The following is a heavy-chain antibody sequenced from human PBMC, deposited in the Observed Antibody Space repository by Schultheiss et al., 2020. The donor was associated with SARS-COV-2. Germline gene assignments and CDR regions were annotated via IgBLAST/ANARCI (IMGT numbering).Heavy chain of an antibody. V-gene: IGHV3-21*01. CDR2: ISSSGGYI. Sequence: AGSLRLSCAASGFTFSSYSVNWVRQAPGKGLEWVSSISSSGGYIYYADSVKGRFTISRDNARNSLYLQMNSLRAEDTAVYYCARDRDSWYFDLWGRGTLVTVSS. J-gene: IGHJ2*01. CDR3: ARDRDSWYFDL. CDR1: GFTFSSYS.